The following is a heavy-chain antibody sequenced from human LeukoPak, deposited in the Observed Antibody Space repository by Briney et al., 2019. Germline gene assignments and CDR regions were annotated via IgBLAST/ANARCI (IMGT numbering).Heavy chain of an antibody. D-gene: IGHD3-3*01. V-gene: IGHV5-51*01. CDR2: VYPGDSST. CDR1: GYSFTRYW. CDR3: ARQYYDPFRVYYYMDV. Sequence: GESLKISCQGSGYSFTRYWIGWVRQMPGKGLEWMGIVYPGDSSTRYSPSFQGHVTISADMSISTAYLQWRSLKASDTAMYYCARQYYDPFRVYYYMDVWGKGTAVTVSS. J-gene: IGHJ6*03.